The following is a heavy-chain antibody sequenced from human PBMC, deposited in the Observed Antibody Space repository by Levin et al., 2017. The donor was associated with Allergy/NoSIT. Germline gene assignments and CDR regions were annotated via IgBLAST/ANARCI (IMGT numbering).Heavy chain of an antibody. Sequence: GESLKISCAASGFTFSSYSMNWVRQAPGKGLEWVSYISSSSTIYYADSVKGRFTISRDNAKNSLYLQMNSLRAEDTAVYYCARAGERYSGSYYPAVYWGQGTLVTVSS. CDR2: ISSSSTI. CDR1: GFTFSSYS. J-gene: IGHJ4*02. D-gene: IGHD1-26*01. CDR3: ARAGERYSGSYYPAVY. V-gene: IGHV3-48*01.